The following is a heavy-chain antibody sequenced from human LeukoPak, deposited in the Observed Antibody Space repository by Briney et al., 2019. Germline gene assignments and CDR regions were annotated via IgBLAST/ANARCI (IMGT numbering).Heavy chain of an antibody. V-gene: IGHV4-39*01. CDR3: ARLRYSSSWSTFDY. CDR1: GDSISSSXYY. J-gene: IGHJ4*02. CDR2: IYYSGST. Sequence: SETLSLTCTVSGDSISSSXYYWGXIRQPXXKGLXXIGRIYYSGSTYYNPSLKSRVTISVDTSKNQFSLKLSSVTAADTAVYYCARLRYSSSWSTFDYWGQGSLVTVSS. D-gene: IGHD6-13*01.